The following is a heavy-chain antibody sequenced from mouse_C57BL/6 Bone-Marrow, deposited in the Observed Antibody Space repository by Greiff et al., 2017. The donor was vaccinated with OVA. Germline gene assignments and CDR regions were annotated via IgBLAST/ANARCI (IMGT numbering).Heavy chain of an antibody. D-gene: IGHD1-1*01. CDR3: ARPTYYGSSYWYCDV. CDR1: GFTFSDYY. J-gene: IGHJ1*03. V-gene: IGHV5-12*01. CDR2: ISNGCGSP. Sequence: EVKLVESGGGLVQPGGSLKLSCAASGFTFSDYYMYWVRQTPEKRLEWVAYISNGCGSPYYPDTVKGRFTISRYNAKNTRYLQMSLLKSEDTAMYYCARPTYYGSSYWYCDVWGTGTTVTVSS.